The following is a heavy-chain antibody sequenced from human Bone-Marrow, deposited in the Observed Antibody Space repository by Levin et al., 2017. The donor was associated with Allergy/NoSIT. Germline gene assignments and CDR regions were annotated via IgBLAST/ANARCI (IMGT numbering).Heavy chain of an antibody. J-gene: IGHJ4*02. CDR1: GFTFSSYA. CDR2: ISGSGTST. CDR3: AKGAGWVAGAVALI. D-gene: IGHD6-19*01. V-gene: IGHV3-23*01. Sequence: PGGSLRPSCAASGFTFSSYAMSWVRQAPGKGLDWVSAISGSGTSTYYADSVKGRFTISRDNSMTTLYLQMNSLRAEDTAVYYCAKGAGWVAGAVALIWGQGTLVTVSS.